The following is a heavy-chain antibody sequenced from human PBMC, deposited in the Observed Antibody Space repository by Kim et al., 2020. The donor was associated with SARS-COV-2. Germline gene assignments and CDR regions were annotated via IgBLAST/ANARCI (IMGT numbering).Heavy chain of an antibody. V-gene: IGHV4-39*01. D-gene: IGHD3-22*01. CDR2: IYYSGST. J-gene: IGHJ4*02. CDR3: ARQRDSRGFDY. Sequence: SETLSLTCTVSGGSISSSSYYWGWIRQPPGKGLEWIGSIYYSGSTYYNPSLKSRVTISVDTSKNQFSLKLSSVTAADTAVYYCARQRDSRGFDYWGQGTLVTVSS. CDR1: GGSISSSSYY.